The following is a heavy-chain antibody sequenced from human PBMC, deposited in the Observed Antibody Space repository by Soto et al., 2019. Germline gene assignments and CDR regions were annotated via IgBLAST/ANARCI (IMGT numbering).Heavy chain of an antibody. CDR3: ARSPRSSPYFDY. Sequence: GESLKISCKGSGYSFTSYWIGWVRQMPGKGLEWMGIIYPGDHETRYSPSFHGKVTISADRSINTAYLQWNSLEASDTAFYFCARSPRSSPYFDYWGQGTLVTVSS. D-gene: IGHD6-13*01. V-gene: IGHV5-51*01. CDR1: GYSFTSYW. J-gene: IGHJ4*02. CDR2: IYPGDHET.